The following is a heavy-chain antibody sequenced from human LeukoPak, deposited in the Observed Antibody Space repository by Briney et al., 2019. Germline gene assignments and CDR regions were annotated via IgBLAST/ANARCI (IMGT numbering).Heavy chain of an antibody. CDR1: GFTFSSYG. D-gene: IGHD6-13*01. Sequence: PGGSLRLSCAASGFTFSSYGMHWVRQAPGKGLEWVAVISYDGSNKYYADSVKGRFTISRDNSKNTLYLQMNSLRAEDTAVYYCAKDRGGRIAANAFDPWGQGTLVTVSS. CDR2: ISYDGSNK. J-gene: IGHJ5*02. V-gene: IGHV3-30*18. CDR3: AKDRGGRIAANAFDP.